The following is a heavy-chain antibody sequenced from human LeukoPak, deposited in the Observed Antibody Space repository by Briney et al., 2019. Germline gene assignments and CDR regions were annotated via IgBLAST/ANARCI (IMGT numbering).Heavy chain of an antibody. CDR3: AKDLDAWIPTGRGMDV. Sequence: GGSLRLSCAASGLTFHDHAMHWVRQAPGRGREGVEGISWNSASIGYAVSVKGRFTISRDNAKNSLYLQMNTLRVEDTALYYCAKDLDAWIPTGRGMDVWGKGTTVTVSA. CDR2: ISWNSASI. V-gene: IGHV3-9*01. J-gene: IGHJ6*04. D-gene: IGHD5-18*01. CDR1: GLTFHDHA.